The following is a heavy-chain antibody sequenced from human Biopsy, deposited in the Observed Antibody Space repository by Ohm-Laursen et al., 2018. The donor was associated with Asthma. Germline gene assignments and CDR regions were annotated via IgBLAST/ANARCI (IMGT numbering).Heavy chain of an antibody. J-gene: IGHJ6*02. V-gene: IGHV3-30*18. D-gene: IGHD1-20*01. CDR3: AKGRYKWNDGYYGLDV. CDR2: ISYDGSKK. CDR1: GVSLSSFG. Sequence: SLRLSCTASGVSLSSFGMNWVRQAPGKGLEWVAVISYDGSKKEYRDSVKGRFTISRDNSKDTVYLQMNSLRAEDTAVYYCAKGRYKWNDGYYGLDVWGQGTTVTVS.